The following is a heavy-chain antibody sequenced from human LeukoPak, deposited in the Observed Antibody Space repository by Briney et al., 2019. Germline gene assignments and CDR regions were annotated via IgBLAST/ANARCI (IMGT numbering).Heavy chain of an antibody. CDR1: GFTFSSYG. CDR2: ISYDGSNK. J-gene: IGHJ4*02. Sequence: GGSLRLSCAASGFTFSSYGMHWVRQAPGKGLEWVAVISYDGSNKYYADSVKGRFTISRDNSKNTLYLQMNSLRAEDTAVYYCAKTDGSGTPPLGYWGQGTLVTVSS. D-gene: IGHD3-10*01. CDR3: AKTDGSGTPPLGY. V-gene: IGHV3-30*18.